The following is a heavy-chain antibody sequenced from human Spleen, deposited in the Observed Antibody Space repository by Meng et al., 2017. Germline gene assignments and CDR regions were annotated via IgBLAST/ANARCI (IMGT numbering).Heavy chain of an antibody. Sequence: GESLKISCVASGFTFDDYGMSWVRQGPGKGLEWVSGINWNGGSTGYADSVKGRFTISRDNAKNSLYLQMNSLRAEDTAVYYCARVYRWELPFDYWGQGTLVTVSS. V-gene: IGHV3-20*04. J-gene: IGHJ4*02. CDR3: ARVYRWELPFDY. D-gene: IGHD1-26*01. CDR1: GFTFDDYG. CDR2: INWNGGST.